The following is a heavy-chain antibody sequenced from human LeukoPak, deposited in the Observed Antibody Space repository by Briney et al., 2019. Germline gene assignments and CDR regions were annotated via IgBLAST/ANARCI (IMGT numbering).Heavy chain of an antibody. D-gene: IGHD3-10*01. V-gene: IGHV3-30*18. CDR3: AKRDLMVRGVMWGGYYYYYMDV. CDR2: ISYDGSNK. J-gene: IGHJ6*03. CDR1: GFTFSSYG. Sequence: GGSLRLSCAASGFTFSSYGMHWVRQAPGKGLEWVAVISYDGSNKYYADSVKGRFTISRDNSKNTLYLQMNSLRAEDTAVYYCAKRDLMVRGVMWGGYYYYYMDVWGKGTTVTVSS.